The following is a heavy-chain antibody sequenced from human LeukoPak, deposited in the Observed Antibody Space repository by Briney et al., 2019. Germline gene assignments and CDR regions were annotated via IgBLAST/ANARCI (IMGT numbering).Heavy chain of an antibody. CDR3: AKASYYDFWSGSKLYYYYYMDV. CDR1: GFTFSSYG. V-gene: IGHV3-30*02. D-gene: IGHD3-3*01. J-gene: IGHJ6*03. Sequence: AGGSLRLSCAASGFTFSSYGMHWVRQAPGKGLEWVAFIRYDGSNKYYADSVKGRFTISRDNSKNTLYLQMNSLRAEDTAVYHCAKASYYDFWSGSKLYYYYYMDVWGKGTTVTVSS. CDR2: IRYDGSNK.